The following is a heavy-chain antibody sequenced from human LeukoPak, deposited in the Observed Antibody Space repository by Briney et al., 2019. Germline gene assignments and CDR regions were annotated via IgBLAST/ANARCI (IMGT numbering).Heavy chain of an antibody. J-gene: IGHJ4*02. Sequence: SETLSLTCTVSGGSISSYYWSWIRQPPGKGLEWIGYIYYSGSTNYNPSLKSRVTISVDTSKNQFSLKLSSVTAADTAVYYCAIGIFDTAVSPYFDYWGQGTLVTVSS. D-gene: IGHD5-18*01. CDR3: AIGIFDTAVSPYFDY. CDR2: IYYSGST. CDR1: GGSISSYY. V-gene: IGHV4-59*01.